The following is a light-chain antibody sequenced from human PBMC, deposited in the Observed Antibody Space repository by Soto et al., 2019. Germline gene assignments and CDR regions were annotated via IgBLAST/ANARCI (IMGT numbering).Light chain of an antibody. J-gene: IGLJ1*01. CDR1: SSDVGAYNY. CDR3: HSYAGTYSFV. Sequence: QSVLTQPRSVSGSPGQSVTISCTGTSSDVGAYNYVSWFQQHPGKAPKVMIYDVTKRPSGVPDRFSGSKSGNTASLTIAGLQAEDEADYFCHSYAGTYSFVFGTGTKLTVL. V-gene: IGLV2-11*01. CDR2: DVT.